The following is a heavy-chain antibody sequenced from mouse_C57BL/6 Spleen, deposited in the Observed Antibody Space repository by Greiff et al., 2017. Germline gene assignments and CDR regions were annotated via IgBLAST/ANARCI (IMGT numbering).Heavy chain of an antibody. J-gene: IGHJ2*01. CDR1: GFTFSSYA. CDR3: ARDGNFCFDY. CDR2: ISDGGSYT. Sequence: EVKLMESGGGLVKPGGSLKLSCAASGFTFSSYAMSWVRQTPEKRLEWVATISDGGSYTYYPDNVKGRFTISRDNAKNNLYLQMSHLKSEDTAMYYCARDGNFCFDYWGQGTTLTVSS. V-gene: IGHV5-4*01. D-gene: IGHD2-1*01.